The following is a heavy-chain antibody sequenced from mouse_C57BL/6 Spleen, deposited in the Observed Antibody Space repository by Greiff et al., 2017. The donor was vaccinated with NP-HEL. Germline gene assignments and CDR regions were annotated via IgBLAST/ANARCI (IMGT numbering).Heavy chain of an antibody. J-gene: IGHJ2*01. V-gene: IGHV5-9-1*02. Sequence: EVKLMESGEGLVKPGGSLKLSCAASGFTFSSYAMSWVRQTPEKRLEWVAYISSGGDYIYYADTVKGRFTISRDNARNTLYLQMSSLKSEDTAMYYCTRDRSGTVVAPHFDYWGQGTTLTVSS. CDR3: TRDRSGTVVAPHFDY. CDR2: ISSGGDYI. D-gene: IGHD1-1*01. CDR1: GFTFSSYA.